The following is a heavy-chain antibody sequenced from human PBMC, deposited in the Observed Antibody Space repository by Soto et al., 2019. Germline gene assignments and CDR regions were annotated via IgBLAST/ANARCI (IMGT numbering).Heavy chain of an antibody. CDR3: ARDLTPMDT. CDR1: GYTFTSYG. J-gene: IGHJ3*02. CDR2: ISAYNGNT. D-gene: IGHD2-15*01. Sequence: QVQLVQSGAEVKKPGASVKVSCKASGYTFTSYGISWVRQAPGQGLEWMGWISAYNGNTNYAQKPQGRVTMTTDTTTSTADMELRRLGAGDTAVYYCARDLTPMDTWGQGTMVTVSS. V-gene: IGHV1-18*01.